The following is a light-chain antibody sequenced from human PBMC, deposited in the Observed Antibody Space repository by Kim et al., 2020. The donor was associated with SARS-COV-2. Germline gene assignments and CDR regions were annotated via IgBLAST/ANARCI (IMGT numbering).Light chain of an antibody. CDR3: CSYAGSVV. CDR1: RSDVGGYNY. CDR2: DVS. J-gene: IGLJ2*01. V-gene: IGLV2-11*01. Sequence: SPAQSVTISCTGTRSDVGGYNYVSWYQQHPGKAPKLMIYDVSKGPSGVPDRFSGSKSGNTASLTISGLQAEDEADYYCCSYAGSVVFGGGTQLTVL.